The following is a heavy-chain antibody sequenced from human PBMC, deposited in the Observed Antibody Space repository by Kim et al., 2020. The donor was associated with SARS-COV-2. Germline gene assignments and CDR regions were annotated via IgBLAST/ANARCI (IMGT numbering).Heavy chain of an antibody. D-gene: IGHD1-26*01. V-gene: IGHV3-23*01. Sequence: GGSLRLSCAASGFTFSSYAMRWVGQAPGKGMEWVSAISGSGGSTYYADSVKGRFTISRDNSKNKLYRQMNSLRAEDTAVDYCAITPVVEGWVGAGYWGQGTLVTVSS. CDR1: GFTFSSYA. CDR2: ISGSGGST. CDR3: AITPVVEGWVGAGY. J-gene: IGHJ4*02.